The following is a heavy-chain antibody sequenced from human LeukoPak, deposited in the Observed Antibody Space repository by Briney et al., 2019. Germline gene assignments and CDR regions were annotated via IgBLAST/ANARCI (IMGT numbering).Heavy chain of an antibody. V-gene: IGHV3-23*01. CDR3: GKVGDSRGVFDS. J-gene: IGHJ4*02. CDR1: GFTFSSYA. CDR2: ISGSGGST. D-gene: IGHD6-13*01. Sequence: GGSLRLSCAASGFTFSSYAMSWVRQAPGKGLEWVSAISGSGGSTYYADSVKGRFTISRDNSKNTLYLQMNSLRAEDTAVYYCGKVGDSRGVFDSWGQGTLVTVSS.